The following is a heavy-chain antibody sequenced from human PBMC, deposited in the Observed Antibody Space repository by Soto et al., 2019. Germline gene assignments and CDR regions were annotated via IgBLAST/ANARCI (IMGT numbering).Heavy chain of an antibody. V-gene: IGHV3-21*06. CDR1: GFSLSTYS. CDR2: ISSSSSFI. J-gene: IGHJ4*02. D-gene: IGHD3-22*01. Sequence: PGGSLSLSCAASGFSLSTYSMNWVRQAPGKGLEWVSSISSSSSFIYYADSVRGRFTISRDNAKNSLYLQMNSLRAEDTAVYYCARDYTPADSSGYYYLRFFDYWGQGTLVTVSS. CDR3: ARDYTPADSSGYYYLRFFDY.